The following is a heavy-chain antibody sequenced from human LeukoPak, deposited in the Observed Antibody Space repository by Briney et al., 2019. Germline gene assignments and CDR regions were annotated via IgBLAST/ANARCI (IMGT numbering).Heavy chain of an antibody. J-gene: IGHJ4*02. D-gene: IGHD3-22*01. CDR3: ASSRKATYYYDSSGYPDFDY. Sequence: ASVKVSCKASGYTFTSYYMHWVRQAPGQGLEWMGIINPSGGSTSYAQKFQGRVTMTTDTSTSTAYMELRSLRSDDTVVYYCASSRKATYYYDSSGYPDFDYWGQGTLVTVSS. CDR1: GYTFTSYY. CDR2: INPSGGST. V-gene: IGHV1-46*01.